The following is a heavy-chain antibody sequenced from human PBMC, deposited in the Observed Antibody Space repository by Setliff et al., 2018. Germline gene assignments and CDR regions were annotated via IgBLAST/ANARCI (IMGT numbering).Heavy chain of an antibody. CDR2: VYRSGNT. CDR1: SSGYY. V-gene: IGHV4-38-2*01. Sequence: SSGYYWGWIRQPPGKGLEWIGDVYRSGNTRFNPSLQSRLTLSVDMSANQFSLTLKSVTAADTAVYFCARRGSGSYYDGADFLSFDFWGQGAPVTVSS. CDR3: ARRGSGSYYDGADFLSFDF. J-gene: IGHJ4*02. D-gene: IGHD3-22*01.